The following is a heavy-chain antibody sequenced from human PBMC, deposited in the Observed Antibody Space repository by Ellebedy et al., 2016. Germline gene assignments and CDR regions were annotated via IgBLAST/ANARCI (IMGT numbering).Heavy chain of an antibody. J-gene: IGHJ4*02. D-gene: IGHD1-26*01. V-gene: IGHV3-30*18. CDR1: GFTFSNYG. Sequence: GESLKISCAASGFTFSNYGMHWVRQAPGQGLEWVAVILRDGSNKFYADSVKGRLTISRDNSKNTLYLQMNSLRTEDTAVYHCAKGFAGATDSWGQGTLVTVSS. CDR3: AKGFAGATDS. CDR2: ILRDGSNK.